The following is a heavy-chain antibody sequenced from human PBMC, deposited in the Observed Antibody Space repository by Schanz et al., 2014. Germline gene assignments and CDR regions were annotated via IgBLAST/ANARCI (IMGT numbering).Heavy chain of an antibody. V-gene: IGHV3-30-3*01. D-gene: IGHD3-10*01. CDR3: ARDFDDRRGCGSGYCLGDCMDV. Sequence: QVQLVESGGGVVQPGRSLRLSCAAYGFTLSSYAMHWVRQAPGKGLEWVAVISYDGSNKYYADSVKGRFTISRDNSKSTLYLQMNTLRAEDTAVYCCARDFDDRRGCGSGYCLGDCMDVWGQGTTVTVSS. CDR2: ISYDGSNK. CDR1: GFTLSSYA. J-gene: IGHJ6*02.